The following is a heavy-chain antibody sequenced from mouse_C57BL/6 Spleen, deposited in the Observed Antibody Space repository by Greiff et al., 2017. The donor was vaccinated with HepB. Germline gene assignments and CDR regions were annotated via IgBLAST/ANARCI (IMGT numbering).Heavy chain of an antibody. Sequence: EVKLVESGGGLVKPGGSLKLSCAASGFTFSSYAMSWVRQTPEKRLEWVATISDGGSYTYYPDNVKGRFTISRDNAKNNLYLQMSHLKSEDTAMYYCARDSLRTYYFDYWGQGTTLTVSS. V-gene: IGHV5-4*01. J-gene: IGHJ2*01. CDR2: ISDGGSYT. CDR1: GFTFSSYA. CDR3: ARDSLRTYYFDY.